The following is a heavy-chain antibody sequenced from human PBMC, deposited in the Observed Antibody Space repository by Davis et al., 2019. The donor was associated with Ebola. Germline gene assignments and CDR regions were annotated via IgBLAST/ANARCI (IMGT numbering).Heavy chain of an antibody. Sequence: ASVKVSCKASGYTFTGYYMHWVRQAPGQGLEWMGWINPNSGGTNYAQKFQGRVTMTRDTSISTAYMELSRLRSDDTAVYYCARVNRGLIAAAGTYDYWGQGTLVTVSS. CDR2: INPNSGGT. J-gene: IGHJ4*02. V-gene: IGHV1-2*02. CDR3: ARVNRGLIAAAGTYDY. D-gene: IGHD6-13*01. CDR1: GYTFTGYY.